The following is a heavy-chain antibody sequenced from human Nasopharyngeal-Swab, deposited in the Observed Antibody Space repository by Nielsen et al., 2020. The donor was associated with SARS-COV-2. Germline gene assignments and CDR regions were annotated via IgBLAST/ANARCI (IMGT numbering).Heavy chain of an antibody. CDR1: GFTFSTCA. CDR2: ISNDGSNK. V-gene: IGHV3-30*18. CDR3: AKYYFDSSGYYYFDY. J-gene: IGHJ4*02. Sequence: GGSLRLSCAASGFTFSTCAMNWVRQAPGKGLEWVAVISNDGSNKYYADSVKGRFTISRDNSKNTLYLQMNSLRTEDTAVYYCAKYYFDSSGYYYFDYWGQGTLVTVSS. D-gene: IGHD3-22*01.